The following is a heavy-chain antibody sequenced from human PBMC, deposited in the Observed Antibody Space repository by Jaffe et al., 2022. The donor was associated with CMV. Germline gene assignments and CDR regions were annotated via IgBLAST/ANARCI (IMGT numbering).Heavy chain of an antibody. CDR1: GFTFSDYY. CDR3: ARSTIAAAGPDAFDI. V-gene: IGHV3-11*06. D-gene: IGHD6-13*01. Sequence: QVQLVESGGGLVKPGGSLRLSCAASGFTFSDYYMSWIRQAPGKGLEWVSYISSSSSYTNYADSVKGRFTISRDNAKNSLYLQMNSLRAEDTAVYYCARSTIAAAGPDAFDIWGQGTMVTVSS. CDR2: ISSSSSYT. J-gene: IGHJ3*02.